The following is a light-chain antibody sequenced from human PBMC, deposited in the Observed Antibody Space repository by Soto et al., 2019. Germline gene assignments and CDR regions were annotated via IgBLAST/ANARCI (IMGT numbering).Light chain of an antibody. Sequence: EILLTQSPGTPSFSPGERATLSFRSIQSVSSSYLAWYQQKPGQAPRLLIYDTSTRATGIPARFSGSGSGTEFTLTISSLQSEDFAVYYCQQYNNWPPITFGQGTRLEIK. CDR1: QSVSSSY. V-gene: IGKV3-15*01. J-gene: IGKJ5*01. CDR2: DTS. CDR3: QQYNNWPPIT.